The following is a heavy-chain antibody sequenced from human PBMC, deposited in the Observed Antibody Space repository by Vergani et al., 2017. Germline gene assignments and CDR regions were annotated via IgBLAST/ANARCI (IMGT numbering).Heavy chain of an antibody. D-gene: IGHD2-2*01. CDR2: ISAYNGNT. CDR1: GYTFTSYG. V-gene: IGHV1-18*01. J-gene: IGHJ4*02. CDR3: ARGNVVVPAAAIREIDY. Sequence: QVQLVQSGAEVKKPGASVKVSCKASGYTFTSYGISWVRLAPGQGLEWMGWISAYNGNTNYAQKLQGRVTMTTDTSTSTAYMELRSLRSDDTAVYYCARGNVVVPAAAIREIDYWGQGTLVTVSS.